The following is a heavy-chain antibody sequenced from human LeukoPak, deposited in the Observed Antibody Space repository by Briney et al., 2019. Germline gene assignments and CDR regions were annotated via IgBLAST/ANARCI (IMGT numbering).Heavy chain of an antibody. V-gene: IGHV3-30-3*01. CDR1: GFTFSSYA. Sequence: GGSLRLSWAASGFTFSSYAMHWVRQAPGKGLEWVAVISYDGSNKYYADSVKGRFTISRDNSKNTLYLQMNSLRAEDTAVYYCARNVWFGELANWFDPWGQGTLVTVSS. CDR3: ARNVWFGELANWFDP. J-gene: IGHJ5*02. CDR2: ISYDGSNK. D-gene: IGHD3-10*01.